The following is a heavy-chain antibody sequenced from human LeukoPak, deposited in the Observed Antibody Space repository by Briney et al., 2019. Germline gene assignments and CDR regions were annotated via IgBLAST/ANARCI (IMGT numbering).Heavy chain of an antibody. Sequence: GGSLRLSCAASGFTFSTYAMAWVRQAPGKGLEWVSSVSDGGSDTYYADSVKGRFTISRDNSRNTLFLQMHSLRAEDTAAYYCVKRPSESCTSGGCYFDSWGRGTLVTVSS. J-gene: IGHJ4*02. CDR1: GFTFSTYA. CDR2: VSDGGSDT. D-gene: IGHD2-8*01. V-gene: IGHV3-23*01. CDR3: VKRPSESCTSGGCYFDS.